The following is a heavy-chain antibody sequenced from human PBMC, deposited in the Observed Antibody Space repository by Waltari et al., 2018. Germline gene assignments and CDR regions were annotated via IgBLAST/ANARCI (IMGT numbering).Heavy chain of an antibody. J-gene: IGHJ3*02. Sequence: QVQLQESGPGLVKPSETLSLTCTVSGGAIRSHYWSWIRKPPRKGLEWIGYIYYSGGTNYNPSLNSPVTISVDTSKNQSSLKLSSVTAADTAVYYRARVHGSGYDAFDIWGQGTMVTVSS. D-gene: IGHD3-10*01. CDR3: ARVHGSGYDAFDI. CDR1: GGAIRSHY. CDR2: IYYSGGT. V-gene: IGHV4-59*11.